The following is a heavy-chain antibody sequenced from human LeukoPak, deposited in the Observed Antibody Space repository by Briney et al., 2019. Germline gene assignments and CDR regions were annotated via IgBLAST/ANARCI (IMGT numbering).Heavy chain of an antibody. CDR3: ARGPAYDFWSGYHGMDV. CDR2: INHSGST. V-gene: IGHV4-34*01. J-gene: IGHJ6*02. CDR1: GGSFSGYY. Sequence: SETLSLTCAVYGGSFSGYYWSWIRQPPGKGLEWIGEINHSGSTNYNPSLKSRVTISVDTSKNQFSLKLSSVTAADTAVYYCARGPAYDFWSGYHGMDVWGQGTTVTVSS. D-gene: IGHD3-3*01.